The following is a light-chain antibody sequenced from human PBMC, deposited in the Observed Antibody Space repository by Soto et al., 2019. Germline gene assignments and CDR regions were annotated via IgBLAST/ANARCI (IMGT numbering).Light chain of an antibody. V-gene: IGKV1-33*01. CDR1: QDISNS. CDR2: EAS. J-gene: IGKJ2*01. CDR3: QHYDNLPRYT. Sequence: DIQMTQSPSSLSTSVGERVTITCQASQDISNSLNWYQQKPGKAPNLLIYEASKLQTGVPSMFSGGGSGTHFTFTISNLQPEDIVTYYCQHYDNLPRYTFGLGTKLEIK.